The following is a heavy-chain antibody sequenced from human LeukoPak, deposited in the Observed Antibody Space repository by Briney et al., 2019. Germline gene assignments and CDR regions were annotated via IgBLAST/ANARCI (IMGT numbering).Heavy chain of an antibody. D-gene: IGHD3-3*01. J-gene: IGHJ4*02. CDR2: IRSKAYGGTT. Sequence: GGSLRLSCTASGLTFGDYAMSWVRQAPGKGLEWVGFIRSKAYGGTTEYAASVKGRFTISRDDSKTIAYLQMNSLKTEDTAVYYCTREIRYYDFWSGYYRDWGQGTLVTVSS. V-gene: IGHV3-49*04. CDR1: GLTFGDYA. CDR3: TREIRYYDFWSGYYRD.